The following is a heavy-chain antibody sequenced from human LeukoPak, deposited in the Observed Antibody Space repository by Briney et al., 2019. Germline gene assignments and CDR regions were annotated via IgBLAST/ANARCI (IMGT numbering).Heavy chain of an antibody. CDR3: ARAPLYDSSGYYYGNYYYYMDV. CDR2: INHSGST. CDR1: GGSFSGYY. V-gene: IGHV4-34*01. J-gene: IGHJ6*03. Sequence: SETLSLTCAVYGGSFSGYYWSWIRQPPGKGLEWIGEINHSGSTDYNPSLKSRVTISVDTSKNQFSLKLSSVTAADTAVYYCARAPLYDSSGYYYGNYYYYMDVWGKGTTVTVSS. D-gene: IGHD3-22*01.